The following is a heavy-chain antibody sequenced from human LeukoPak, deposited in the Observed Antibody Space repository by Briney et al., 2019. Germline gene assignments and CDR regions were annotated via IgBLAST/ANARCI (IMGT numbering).Heavy chain of an antibody. Sequence: ASVKVSCKASGYTFTSYDINWVRQATGQGLEWMGWMNPNSGNTGYAQKFQDRVTMTRNTSISTAYMELSSLRSEDTAVYYCARARYGSGSYYKREFDYWGQGTLVTVSS. CDR2: MNPNSGNT. V-gene: IGHV1-8*01. CDR1: GYTFTSYD. J-gene: IGHJ4*02. CDR3: ARARYGSGSYYKREFDY. D-gene: IGHD3-10*01.